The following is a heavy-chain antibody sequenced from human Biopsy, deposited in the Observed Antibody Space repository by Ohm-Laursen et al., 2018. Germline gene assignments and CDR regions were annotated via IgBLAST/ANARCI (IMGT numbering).Heavy chain of an antibody. J-gene: IGHJ6*02. CDR2: INHRGST. CDR3: ARAVDYYDPYYYYGLDV. V-gene: IGHV4-34*01. D-gene: IGHD3-16*01. Sequence: SDTLSLTCKVYGKTFSDYYWSWIRQPPGKGLEWIGQINHRGSTNYNPSLKSRVTISVDTSKNQFSLKLRSVTAADTAVYYCARAVDYYDPYYYYGLDVWGQGTTVTVSS. CDR1: GKTFSDYY.